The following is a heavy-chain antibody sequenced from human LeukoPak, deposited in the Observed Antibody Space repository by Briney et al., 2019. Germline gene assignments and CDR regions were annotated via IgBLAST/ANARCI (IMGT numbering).Heavy chain of an antibody. CDR3: TARYSGYYYSFDY. V-gene: IGHV3-7*03. J-gene: IGHJ4*02. Sequence: DSTKGRFTISRDNAKKSLYMQMNSLKTEDTAVYYCTARYSGYYYSFDYWGQGTLVTVSS. D-gene: IGHD3-22*01.